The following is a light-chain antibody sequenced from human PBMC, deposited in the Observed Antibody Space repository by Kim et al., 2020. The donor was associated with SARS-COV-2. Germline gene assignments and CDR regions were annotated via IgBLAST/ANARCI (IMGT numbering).Light chain of an antibody. CDR3: NSRDNNDYVR. CDR2: GKN. V-gene: IGLV3-19*01. Sequence: SSELTQDPAVSVALGQTVRITCQGDSLRSYYTTWYQQKPGQAPIVVVYGKNNRPSGIPDRFSGSSSGNTASLTITGTQAGDEADYYCNSRDNNDYVRFGGGTRLTVL. J-gene: IGLJ2*01. CDR1: SLRSYY.